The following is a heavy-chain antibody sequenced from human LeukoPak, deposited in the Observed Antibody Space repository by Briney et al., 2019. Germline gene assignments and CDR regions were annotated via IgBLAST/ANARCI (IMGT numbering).Heavy chain of an antibody. J-gene: IGHJ4*02. CDR2: DNPKSGGT. CDR1: RYTFTTYY. Sequence: GASVKVSCKVSRYTFTTYYINWVRQAPGQGLEWMGCDNPKSGGTNYAQKFQGRVTMTRDTSISTAYMELSRLRSDDTAVYYCARDLRIQLEQDYWGQGTLVTVSS. CDR3: ARDLRIQLEQDY. D-gene: IGHD1-1*01. V-gene: IGHV1-2*02.